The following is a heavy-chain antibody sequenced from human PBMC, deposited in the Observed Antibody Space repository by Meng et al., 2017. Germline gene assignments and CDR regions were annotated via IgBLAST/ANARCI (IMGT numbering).Heavy chain of an antibody. J-gene: IGHJ6*02. CDR1: GYTFTSYY. V-gene: IGHV1-46*01. Sequence: ASVKVSCKASGYTFTSYYMHWVRQAPGQGLEWMGIINPSGGSTSYAQKFQGRVTMTRDTSTSTVYMELSSLRSEDTAVHYCARTPSRRYYYGSETPRKYYYYYGMDVWGQGTTVTVSS. CDR3: ARTPSRRYYYGSETPRKYYYYYGMDV. CDR2: INPSGGST. D-gene: IGHD3-10*01.